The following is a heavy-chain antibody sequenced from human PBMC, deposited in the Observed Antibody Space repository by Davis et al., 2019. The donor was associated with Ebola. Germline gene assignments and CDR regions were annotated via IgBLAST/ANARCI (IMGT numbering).Heavy chain of an antibody. CDR1: GGTFSSYA. Sequence: SVKVSCKASGGTFSSYAISWVRQAPGQGLEWMGGIIPIFGTANYAQKFQGRVTITADESTSTAYMELSSLRSDDTAVYYCARESEVYYDILTGYSAMDVWGQGTTVTVSS. D-gene: IGHD3-9*01. V-gene: IGHV1-69*13. J-gene: IGHJ6*02. CDR3: ARESEVYYDILTGYSAMDV. CDR2: IIPIFGTA.